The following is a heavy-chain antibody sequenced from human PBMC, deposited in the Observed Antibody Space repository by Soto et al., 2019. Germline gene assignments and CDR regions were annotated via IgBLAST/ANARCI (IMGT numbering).Heavy chain of an antibody. CDR1: GFSFRSYA. D-gene: IGHD2-2*01. V-gene: IGHV3-30-3*01. J-gene: IGHJ4*02. CDR3: ARARLDTPALEY. Sequence: QVQLVESGGGVVQPGRSLRLSCTASGFSFRSYAMHWVRQAPGKGLEWVAVMSYDGSDKDYPDSVKGRFTISRDNSKNALYLQTSSLRAEDTAVYYCARARLDTPALEYWGQGTLVTVSS. CDR2: MSYDGSDK.